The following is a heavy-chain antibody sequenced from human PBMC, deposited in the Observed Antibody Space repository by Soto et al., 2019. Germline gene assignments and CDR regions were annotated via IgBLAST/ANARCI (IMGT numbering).Heavy chain of an antibody. CDR1: GFTFSPHA. J-gene: IGHJ6*02. CDR3: ARERNTGYDYSYYYSMDV. D-gene: IGHD5-18*01. CDR2: ISYEGSNK. V-gene: IGHV3-30-3*01. Sequence: PGGSLRLSCAASGFTFSPHAMHWVRQGPGKGLEWVAVISYEGSNKYYADSVKGRFTISRDNSKNTLYLQMNSLRAEDTAVYYCARERNTGYDYSYYYSMDVWGQGTTVTVSS.